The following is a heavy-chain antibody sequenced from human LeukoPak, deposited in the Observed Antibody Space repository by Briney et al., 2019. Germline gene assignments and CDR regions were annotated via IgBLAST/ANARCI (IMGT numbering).Heavy chain of an antibody. Sequence: GGSLRLSCAASGFTFSSYSMNWVRQAPGKGLEWVSYISSSSSTIYYADSVKGRFTISRDNAKNSLYLQMNSLRAEDTAVYYCARGASGFWSGYSEKDYWGRGTLVTVSS. D-gene: IGHD3-3*01. CDR2: ISSSSSTI. CDR3: ARGASGFWSGYSEKDY. V-gene: IGHV3-48*01. CDR1: GFTFSSYS. J-gene: IGHJ4*02.